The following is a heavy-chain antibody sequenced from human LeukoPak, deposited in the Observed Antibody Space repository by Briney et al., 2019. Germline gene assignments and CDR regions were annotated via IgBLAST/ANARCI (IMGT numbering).Heavy chain of an antibody. CDR3: AGYGGNSKVFNY. CDR1: GGSFSGYY. CDR2: INHSGST. Sequence: SETLSLTCAVYGGSFSGYYWSWIRQPPGKGLEWIGEINHSGSTNYNPSLKSRVTISVDTSKNQFSLKLSSVTAADTAVYYCAGYGGNSKVFNYWGQGTLVTVSS. J-gene: IGHJ4*02. V-gene: IGHV4-34*01. D-gene: IGHD4-23*01.